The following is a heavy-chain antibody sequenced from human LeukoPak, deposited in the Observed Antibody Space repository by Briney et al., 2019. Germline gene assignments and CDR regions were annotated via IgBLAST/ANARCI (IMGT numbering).Heavy chain of an antibody. J-gene: IGHJ4*02. CDR1: GFTFSSYG. CDR3: AKAEALGGGGLPSDY. CDR2: IRYDGSNK. V-gene: IGHV3-30*02. Sequence: GGSLRLSCAASGFTFSSYGMHWVRQAPGKGLEWVAFIRYDGSNKYYADSVKGRFTISRDNSKNTLYLQMNSLRAEDTAVYYCAKAEALGGGGLPSDYWGQGTLVTVSS. D-gene: IGHD2-15*01.